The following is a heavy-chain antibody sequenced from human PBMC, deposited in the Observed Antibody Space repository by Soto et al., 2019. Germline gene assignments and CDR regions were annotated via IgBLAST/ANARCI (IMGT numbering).Heavy chain of an antibody. V-gene: IGHV4-59*01. CDR1: GGSISSYY. CDR2: IYYSGST. D-gene: IGHD6-13*01. J-gene: IGHJ4*02. Sequence: SETLSLTCTVSGGSISSYYWSWIRQPPGKGLEWIGYIYYSGSTNYNPSLKSRVTISVDTSKNQFSLKLSSVTAADTAVYYCARGQQQLLYYFDYWGQGTLVTVSS. CDR3: ARGQQQLLYYFDY.